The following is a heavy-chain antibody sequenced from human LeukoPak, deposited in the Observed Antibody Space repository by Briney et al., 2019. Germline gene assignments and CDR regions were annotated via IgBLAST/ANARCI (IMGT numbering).Heavy chain of an antibody. CDR3: AKDSSFDY. CDR2: ISYDGSNK. V-gene: IGHV3-30*18. CDR1: GFTFSSYG. J-gene: IGHJ4*02. Sequence: PGRSLRFSCAASGFTFSSYGMHWVRQAPGKGLEWVAVISYDGSNKYYADSVKGRFTISRDNSKNTLYLQMNSLRAEDTAVYYCAKDSSFDYWGQGTLVTVSS.